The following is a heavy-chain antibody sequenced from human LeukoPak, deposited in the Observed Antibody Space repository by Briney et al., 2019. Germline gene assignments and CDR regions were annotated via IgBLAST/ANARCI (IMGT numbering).Heavy chain of an antibody. CDR2: ITSDGSST. J-gene: IGHJ4*02. CDR3: AGFKAGSSPY. D-gene: IGHD2-15*01. V-gene: IGHV3-74*01. Sequence: PGGSLRLSCAASGFVFSNYWIHWVRQAPGKGLVWVSRITSDGSSTRYADSVKGRFTISRDNAKNTVYLQMNSLRAEDTAVYYCAGFKAGSSPYWGQGTPVTVSS. CDR1: GFVFSNYW.